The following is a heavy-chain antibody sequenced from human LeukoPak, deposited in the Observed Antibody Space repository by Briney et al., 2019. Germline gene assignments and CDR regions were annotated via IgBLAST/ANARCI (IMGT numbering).Heavy chain of an antibody. CDR1: GGTFSSYA. CDR2: IIPIFGTA. Sequence: APVKASCKASGGTFSSYAISWVRQAPGQGLEWMGGIIPIFGTANSAQKCQGRVTITADKSTSTAYMELSSLRSEDTAVYYCARVDIVVVPAAHNWFDPWGQGTLVTVSS. D-gene: IGHD2-2*03. V-gene: IGHV1-69*06. CDR3: ARVDIVVVPAAHNWFDP. J-gene: IGHJ5*02.